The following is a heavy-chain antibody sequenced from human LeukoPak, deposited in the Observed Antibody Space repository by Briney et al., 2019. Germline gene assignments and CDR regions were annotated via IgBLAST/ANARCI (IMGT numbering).Heavy chain of an antibody. CDR3: ASRGRGCSGGSCHRNYFDY. J-gene: IGHJ4*02. Sequence: PGGSLRLFCAASGFTFSRYWMSWVRQAPGKGLEWVANIKQDGSEKYYVDSVKGRFTISRDNAKNSLYLQMNSLRAEDTAVYYCASRGRGCSGGSCHRNYFDYWGQGTLVTVSS. CDR2: IKQDGSEK. CDR1: GFTFSRYW. D-gene: IGHD2-15*01. V-gene: IGHV3-7*01.